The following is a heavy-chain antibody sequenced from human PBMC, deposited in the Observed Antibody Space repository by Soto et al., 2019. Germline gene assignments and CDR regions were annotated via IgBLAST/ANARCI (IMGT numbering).Heavy chain of an antibody. CDR3: TTTPSVPGND. D-gene: IGHD1-1*01. CDR1: GFTFSNYW. V-gene: IGHV3-74*01. J-gene: IGHJ4*02. Sequence: EVQLVESGGGLVQSGGSLRLSCAASGFTFSNYWMVWVRQAPGKGLVWVSRINNDGTGIRYADSVKGRFTISRDNGNNTLYLQMNSLRVEDTDVYYCTTTPSVPGNDWGEGTQVTVSS. CDR2: INNDGTGI.